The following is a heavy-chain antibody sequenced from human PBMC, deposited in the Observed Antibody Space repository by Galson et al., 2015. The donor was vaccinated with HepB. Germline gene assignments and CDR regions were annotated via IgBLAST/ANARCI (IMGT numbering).Heavy chain of an antibody. Sequence: SVKVSCKVSGYTLTELSMHWVRQAPGKGLEWMGGFDPEDGETIYAQKFQGRVTMTEDTSTDTAYMELSSLRSEDTAVYYCATLQGKSGYDPNWFDPWGQGTLVTVSS. CDR1: GYTLTELS. V-gene: IGHV1-24*01. J-gene: IGHJ5*02. CDR2: FDPEDGET. D-gene: IGHD5-12*01. CDR3: ATLQGKSGYDPNWFDP.